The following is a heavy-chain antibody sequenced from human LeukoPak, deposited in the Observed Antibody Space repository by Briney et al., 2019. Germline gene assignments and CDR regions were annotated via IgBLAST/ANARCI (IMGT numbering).Heavy chain of an antibody. CDR1: GGSISLHY. Sequence: SETLSLTCTVSGGSISLHYWSWIRQPPGKGLECIGYIYYSGSTNYNPSLRSRVTISVDTSKNQFSLKLSSVTAADTAVYYCARGSGYQNNWFDPWGQGILVTVSS. CDR3: ARGSGYQNNWFDP. D-gene: IGHD3-22*01. CDR2: IYYSGST. V-gene: IGHV4-59*11. J-gene: IGHJ5*02.